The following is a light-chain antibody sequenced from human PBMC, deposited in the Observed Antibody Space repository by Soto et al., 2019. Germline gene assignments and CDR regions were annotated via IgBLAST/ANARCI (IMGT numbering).Light chain of an antibody. V-gene: IGKV3-20*01. Sequence: EIVLTQSPGTLSLSPGDRATLSCRASQGVSSSYLAWYQQKAGQAPRLLIYGSSSRATGPPDMFSGSGSGTFFTLTISRPEHEDFAVYCCQHYGSSWTFGQGTKVEIK. CDR1: QGVSSSY. J-gene: IGKJ1*01. CDR2: GSS. CDR3: QHYGSSWT.